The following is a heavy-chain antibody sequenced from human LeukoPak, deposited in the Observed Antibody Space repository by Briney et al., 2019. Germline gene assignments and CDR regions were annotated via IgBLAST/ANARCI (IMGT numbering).Heavy chain of an antibody. J-gene: IGHJ4*02. D-gene: IGHD1-1*01. CDR3: ARDLSSGGWTLEFDY. CDR1: GYTFSTYG. Sequence: ASVKVSCKTSGYTFSTYGITWVRHAPAQGFQWMGWISAHSGNTKYAENFQGRISLTTDTSATTAYMELRSLTSDDTAVYYCARDLSSGGWTLEFDYWGEGSLVTVAS. CDR2: ISAHSGNT. V-gene: IGHV1-18*01.